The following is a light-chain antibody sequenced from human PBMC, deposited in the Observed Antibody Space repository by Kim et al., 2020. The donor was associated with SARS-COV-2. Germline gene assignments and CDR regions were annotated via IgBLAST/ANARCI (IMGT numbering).Light chain of an antibody. J-gene: IGLJ3*02. CDR2: YDS. CDR1: NIGSKS. V-gene: IGLV3-21*04. Sequence: PGKTARITCGGNNIGSKSVHWYQQKPGQAPVLVIYYDSDRPSGIPERSSGSNSGNTATLTISRVEAGDEADYYCQVWDSSSDHHWVFGGGTQLTVL. CDR3: QVWDSSSDHHWV.